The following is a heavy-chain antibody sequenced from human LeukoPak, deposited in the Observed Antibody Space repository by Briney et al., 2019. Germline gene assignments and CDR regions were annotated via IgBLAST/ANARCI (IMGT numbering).Heavy chain of an antibody. CDR3: VRGMASPTITTIHAFDI. CDR1: GFTFSSYS. J-gene: IGHJ3*02. D-gene: IGHD5-24*01. Sequence: GSLRLSCAASGFTFSSYSMNWVRQAPGKGLEWIGNIYYSGSTNYNPSLKSRVTISVDTSKNQFSLKLSSVTAADTAVYYCVRGMASPTITTIHAFDIWGQGTMVTVSS. CDR2: IYYSGST. V-gene: IGHV4-59*01.